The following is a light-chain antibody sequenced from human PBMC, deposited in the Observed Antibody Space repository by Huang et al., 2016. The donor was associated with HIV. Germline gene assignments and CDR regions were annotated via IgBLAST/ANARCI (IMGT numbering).Light chain of an antibody. CDR1: QSVSSN. J-gene: IGKJ4*01. CDR2: GAS. Sequence: EIVMTQSPTTLSVSPGVSATLSCRASQSVSSNLAWYQQRPGQAPRLLIYGASTRATGIPARFSGSGSGTQFTLTISSLQSGDFAVYYCQQYNSWPLTFGGGTKVDIK. V-gene: IGKV3-15*01. CDR3: QQYNSWPLT.